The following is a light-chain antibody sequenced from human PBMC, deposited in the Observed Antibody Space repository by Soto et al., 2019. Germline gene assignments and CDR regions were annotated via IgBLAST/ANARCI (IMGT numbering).Light chain of an antibody. CDR1: SSDVGRYNY. Sequence: QSALTQPASVSGSPGQSITISCTGTSSDVGRYNYVSWYQQHPGKAPKLMIYDVNNRPSGVSNRFSGFKSGNTASLTISGLQAEDEADYYCSSYTSSSTRVVFGGGTKVTVL. CDR3: SSYTSSSTRVV. J-gene: IGLJ2*01. CDR2: DVN. V-gene: IGLV2-14*01.